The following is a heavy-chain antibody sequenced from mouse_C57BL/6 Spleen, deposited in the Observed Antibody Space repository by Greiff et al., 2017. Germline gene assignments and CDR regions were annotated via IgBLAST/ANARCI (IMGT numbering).Heavy chain of an antibody. D-gene: IGHD1-1*01. J-gene: IGHJ4*01. V-gene: IGHV1-19*01. CDR3: ARSSYAYAMDY. CDR1: GYTFTDYY. Sequence: EVQLQQSGPVLVKPGASVKMSCKASGYTFTDYYMNWVKQSHGKSLEWIGVINPYNGGTSYNQKFKGKATLTVDKSSSTAYMELNSLTSEDSAVYYCARSSYAYAMDYWGQGTSVTVSS. CDR2: INPYNGGT.